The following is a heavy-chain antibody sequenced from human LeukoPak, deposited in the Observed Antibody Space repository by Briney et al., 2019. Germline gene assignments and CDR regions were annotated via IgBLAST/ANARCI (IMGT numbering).Heavy chain of an antibody. CDR3: AKVGWELLTYFDY. V-gene: IGHV3-21*04. Sequence: GGSLRLSCAASGFTFSSYSMNWVRQAPGKGLEWVSSISSSSSYIYYADSVKGRFTISRDNSKNTLYLQMNSLRAEDTAVYYCAKVGWELLTYFDYWGQGTLVTVSS. CDR1: GFTFSSYS. J-gene: IGHJ4*02. D-gene: IGHD1-26*01. CDR2: ISSSSSYI.